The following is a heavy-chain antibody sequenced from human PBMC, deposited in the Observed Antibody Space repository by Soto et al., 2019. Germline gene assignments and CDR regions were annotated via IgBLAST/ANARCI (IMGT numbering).Heavy chain of an antibody. CDR3: TKGTGSYGGNFDY. CDR2: ISWNSGIV. V-gene: IGHV3-9*01. CDR1: GFNFDSNP. Sequence: EVELVESGGGWVQPGRSLRLSCAASGFNFDSNPMNWVRQSPEKGLEWVACISWNSGIVAYADSVRGRFTISRDNARNSLFLQMDSLRPEDSALYYCTKGTGSYGGNFDYWGQGTLVTVSS. D-gene: IGHD5-12*01. J-gene: IGHJ4*02.